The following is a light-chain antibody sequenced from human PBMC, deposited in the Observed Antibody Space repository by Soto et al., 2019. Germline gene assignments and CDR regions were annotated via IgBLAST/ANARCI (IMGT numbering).Light chain of an antibody. CDR1: QGFDPP. CDR2: APS. J-gene: IGKJ5*01. Sequence: ILLTQSPSSLSASVGDRVTITCRACQGFDPPVALYQPKPGKAPKLLIYAPSNYQSGVPSRFSGSGSGTHFTLTISSLQPEDFATNFCQQLHGYPITVGQGTRLEFK. CDR3: QQLHGYPIT. V-gene: IGKV1-9*01.